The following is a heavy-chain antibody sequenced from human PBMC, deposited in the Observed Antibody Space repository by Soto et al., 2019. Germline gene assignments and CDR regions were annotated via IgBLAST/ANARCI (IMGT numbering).Heavy chain of an antibody. D-gene: IGHD3-10*01. CDR1: GGSISSGGYY. CDR2: IYYSGST. J-gene: IGHJ4*02. V-gene: IGHV4-31*03. CDR3: ATYGSGSYKPTTFDY. Sequence: QVQLQESGPGLVKPSQTLSLTCTVSGGSISSGGYYWSWIRQHPGKGLEWIGYIYYSGSTYYNPSLKRRVTISVDTSKNQFCLKLSSVTAADTAVYYCATYGSGSYKPTTFDYWGQGTLVTVSS.